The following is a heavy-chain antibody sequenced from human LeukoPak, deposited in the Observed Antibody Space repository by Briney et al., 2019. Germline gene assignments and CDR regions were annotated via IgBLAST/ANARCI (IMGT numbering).Heavy chain of an antibody. Sequence: SETLSLTCALYGGSFSGYYWSWIRQPPGKGLEWIGYIYYSGSTTYNPSLKSRVTISVDTSKNKFSPKLSSVTAADTAVYYCARVPISTTARGYFDYWGQGTLVTVSS. CDR1: GGSFSGYY. J-gene: IGHJ4*02. V-gene: IGHV4-59*01. D-gene: IGHD4-17*01. CDR3: ARVPISTTARGYFDY. CDR2: IYYSGST.